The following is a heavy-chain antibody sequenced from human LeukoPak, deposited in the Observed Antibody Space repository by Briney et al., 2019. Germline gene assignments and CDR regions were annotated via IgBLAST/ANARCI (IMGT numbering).Heavy chain of an antibody. CDR1: GGSISSGGHY. D-gene: IGHD3-22*01. J-gene: IGHJ4*02. V-gene: IGHV4-31*03. Sequence: SETLSLTCTVSGGSISSGGHYWSWIRQHPGKGLEWIGYIYYSGSTNYNPSLKSRVTISVDTSKNQFSLKLSSVTAADTAVYYCARTGDYDSSGYSLDYWGQGTLVTVSS. CDR3: ARTGDYDSSGYSLDY. CDR2: IYYSGST.